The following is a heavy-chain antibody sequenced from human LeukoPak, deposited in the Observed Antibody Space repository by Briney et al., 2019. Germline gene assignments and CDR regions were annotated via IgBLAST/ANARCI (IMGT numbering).Heavy chain of an antibody. D-gene: IGHD3-10*01. CDR2: IIPILGIA. Sequence: GASVKVSCKASGGTFSSYAISWVRQAPGQGLEWMGRIIPILGIANYAQKFQGRVTITADKSTSTAYMELSSLRSEDTAVYYCARGLRRGVYWFDPWGQGTLVTVSS. CDR3: ARGLRRGVYWFDP. J-gene: IGHJ5*02. V-gene: IGHV1-69*04. CDR1: GGTFSSYA.